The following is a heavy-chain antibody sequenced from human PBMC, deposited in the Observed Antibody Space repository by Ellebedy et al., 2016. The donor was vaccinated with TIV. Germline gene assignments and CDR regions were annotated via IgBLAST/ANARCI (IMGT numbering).Heavy chain of an antibody. CDR3: ARDFDSYGSGSTLDY. D-gene: IGHD3-10*01. J-gene: IGHJ4*02. CDR2: IWHDGSNK. CDR1: GFTFSSYA. V-gene: IGHV3-33*01. Sequence: GESLKISCAASGFTFSSYAIHWVRQAPGKGLEWVAVIWHDGSNKDYADSVKGQVTISRDNFKNTVDLQMNSLRAEDTAVYYCARDFDSYGSGSTLDYWGQGTLVTVSS.